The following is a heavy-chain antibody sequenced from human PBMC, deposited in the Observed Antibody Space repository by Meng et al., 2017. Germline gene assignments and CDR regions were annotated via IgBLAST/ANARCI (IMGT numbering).Heavy chain of an antibody. D-gene: IGHD6-19*01. V-gene: IGHV4-61*08. Sequence: SGPTLVKPTQTLSLTCTFSGFSLSTSGMCVSWIRQPPGKGLEWIGYIYYSGSTNYNPSLKSRVTISVDTSKNQFSLKLSSVTAADTAVYYCARDLRVSVAGTVWAFDICGQAI. CDR1: GFSLSTSGMC. CDR3: ARDLRVSVAGTVWAFDI. CDR2: IYYSGST. J-gene: IGHJ3*02.